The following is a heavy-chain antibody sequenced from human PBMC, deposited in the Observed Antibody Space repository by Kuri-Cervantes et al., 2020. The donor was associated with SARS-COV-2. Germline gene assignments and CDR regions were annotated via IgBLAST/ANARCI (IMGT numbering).Heavy chain of an antibody. V-gene: IGHV4-34*01. CDR2: INHSGST. D-gene: IGHD4-17*01. Sequence: SETLSLTCAVYGGSFSGYYWSWIRQPPGKGLEWIGEINHSGSTNYNPSLKSRVTISVDTSKNQFALKLSSVTAAYTAVYYCARRGPITVTTFTSLAEFGFQHWGQGTLVTVSS. J-gene: IGHJ1*01. CDR3: ARRGPITVTTFTSLAEFGFQH. CDR1: GGSFSGYY.